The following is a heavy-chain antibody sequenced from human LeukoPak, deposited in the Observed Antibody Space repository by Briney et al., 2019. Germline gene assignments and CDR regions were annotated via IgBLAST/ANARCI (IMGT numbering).Heavy chain of an antibody. Sequence: GSLRLSCAASGFTFSNFGMHWVRQAPGKGLEWVANIEQDGSEKYYVDSVKGRFTISRDNAKNSLYLQMNSLRAEDTAVYYCARAFSSYYDSSGYSPDYFDYWGQGTLVTVSS. D-gene: IGHD3-22*01. V-gene: IGHV3-7*01. CDR2: IEQDGSEK. CDR1: GFTFSNFG. CDR3: ARAFSSYYDSSGYSPDYFDY. J-gene: IGHJ4*02.